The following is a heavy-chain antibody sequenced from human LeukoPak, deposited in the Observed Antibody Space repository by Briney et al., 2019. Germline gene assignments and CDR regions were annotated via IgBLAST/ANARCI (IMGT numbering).Heavy chain of an antibody. D-gene: IGHD2-2*01. Sequence: SETLSLTCTVSGGSISSYYWSWIRQPPGKGLEWIGEINHSGSTNYNPSLKSRVTISVDTSKNQFSLKLSSVTAADTAVYYCARDGVDSTSCLWGQGTTVTVSS. CDR2: INHSGST. CDR1: GGSISSYY. V-gene: IGHV4-34*01. J-gene: IGHJ6*02. CDR3: ARDGVDSTSCL.